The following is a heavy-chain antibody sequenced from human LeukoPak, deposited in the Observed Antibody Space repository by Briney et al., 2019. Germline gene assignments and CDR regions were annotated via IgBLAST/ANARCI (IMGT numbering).Heavy chain of an antibody. CDR2: IYHSGGT. D-gene: IGHD4-23*01. J-gene: IGHJ6*03. Sequence: SETLSLTCTVSGYSISSGYYWAWIRQPPGKGLEWIGSIYHSGGTYNNPSLKSRLTMSVDTSKNQFSLKLTSVTAADTAVYYCARGGGNGGGWVGHYYYMDVWDKGTTVTVSS. CDR3: ARGGGNGGGWVGHYYYMDV. CDR1: GYSISSGYY. V-gene: IGHV4-38-2*02.